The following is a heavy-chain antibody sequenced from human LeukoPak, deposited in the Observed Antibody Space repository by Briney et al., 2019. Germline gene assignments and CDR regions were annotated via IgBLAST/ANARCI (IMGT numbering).Heavy chain of an antibody. CDR1: GFTFSSYA. V-gene: IGHV3-23*01. CDR2: ISGSGGST. J-gene: IGHJ4*02. Sequence: GGSLRLSCAASGFTFSSYAMSWVRQAPGKGLEWVSAISGSGGSTYYADSVKGRFTISRDNSKNTLYLQMNSLRAQDTAVYYCAKTYYYDSSGYYWFWDYWGQGTLVTVSS. CDR3: AKTYYYDSSGYYWFWDY. D-gene: IGHD3-22*01.